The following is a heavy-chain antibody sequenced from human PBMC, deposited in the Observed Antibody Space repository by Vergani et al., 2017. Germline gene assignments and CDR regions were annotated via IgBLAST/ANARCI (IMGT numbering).Heavy chain of an antibody. CDR1: GFSLSTSGVG. V-gene: IGHV2-5*02. D-gene: IGHD3-22*01. CDR2: IYWDDDK. J-gene: IGHJ4*02. CDR3: AHLLHYYDSRGHEFDY. Sequence: QITLKESGPTLVKPTQTLTLTCTFSGFSLSTSGVGVGWIRQPPGKALEWLALIYWDDDKRYSPSLKSRLTITKDTSKNQVVLTMTNMDPVDTATYYCAHLLHYYDSRGHEFDYWGQGTLVTVSS.